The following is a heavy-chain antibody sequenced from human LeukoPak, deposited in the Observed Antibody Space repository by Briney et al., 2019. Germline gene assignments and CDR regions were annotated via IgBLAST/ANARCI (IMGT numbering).Heavy chain of an antibody. D-gene: IGHD3-22*01. J-gene: IGHJ5*02. CDR2: IYYSGST. V-gene: IGHV4-31*03. Sequence: SQTLSLTCTVSGGSISSGGYYWSWIRQHPGKGLEWIGYIYYSGSTYYNPSLKGRVTISVDTSKNQFSLKLSSVTAADTAVYYCARDYYETTYNWFDPWGQGTLVTVSS. CDR1: GGSISSGGYY. CDR3: ARDYYETTYNWFDP.